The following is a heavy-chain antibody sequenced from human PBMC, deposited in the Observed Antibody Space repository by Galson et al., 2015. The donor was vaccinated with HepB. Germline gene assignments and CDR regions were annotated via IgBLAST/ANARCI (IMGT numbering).Heavy chain of an antibody. CDR1: GFTLSSYA. D-gene: IGHD1-26*01. Sequence: SLRLSCAASGFTLSSYAMSWVRQAPGKGLEWVSGISTGGVNAYYADSVKGRFTISRNNSNNTLYLQMSTLRPEDTAIYYCAKYLGTTRLVLDAFDIWGQGTMVTVSS. J-gene: IGHJ3*02. CDR2: ISTGGVNA. V-gene: IGHV3-23*01. CDR3: AKYLGTTRLVLDAFDI.